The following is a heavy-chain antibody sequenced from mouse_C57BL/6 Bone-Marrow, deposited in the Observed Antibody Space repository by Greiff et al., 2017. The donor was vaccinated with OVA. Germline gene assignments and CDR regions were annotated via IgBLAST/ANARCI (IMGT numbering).Heavy chain of an antibody. J-gene: IGHJ3*01. CDR2: ISDGGSYT. CDR3: ARDRDDGYSAWFAY. D-gene: IGHD2-3*01. Sequence: EVKLMESGGGLVKPGGSLKLSCAASGFTFSSYAMSWVRQTPEKRLEWVATISDGGSYTYYPDNVKGRFTISRDNAKNNLYLQMSHLKSEDTAMYYCARDRDDGYSAWFAYWGQGTLVTVSA. CDR1: GFTFSSYA. V-gene: IGHV5-4*01.